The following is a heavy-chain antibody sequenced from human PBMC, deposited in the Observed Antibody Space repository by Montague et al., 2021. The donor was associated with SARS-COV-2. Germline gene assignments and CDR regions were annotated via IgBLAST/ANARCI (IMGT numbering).Heavy chain of an antibody. Sequence: SETLSLTCTVSGGSISSSSYYWGWIRQPPGKGLEWIGEIYYTGNTNYNPSLKSRVTIFIDKSKNHFSLQLSSVTAADTAVYYCARGGTYHSGMDVWGQGTTVAVSS. CDR3: ARGGTYHSGMDV. CDR1: GGSISSSSYY. D-gene: IGHD3-16*01. V-gene: IGHV4-39*02. J-gene: IGHJ6*02. CDR2: IYYTGNT.